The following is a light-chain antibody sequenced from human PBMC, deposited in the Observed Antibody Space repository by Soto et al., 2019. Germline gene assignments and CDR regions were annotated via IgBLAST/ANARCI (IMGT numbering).Light chain of an antibody. V-gene: IGKV3-20*01. CDR3: QQYGGSPFT. CDR1: QSVSVNS. Sequence: EIVLTQSPGTLSLSPGERATLSCRASQSVSVNSLAWYQQKGGQAPRLLIYAASTRATGVPDRFSGTGSGTEFALTISSLETDDSAVYYCQQYGGSPFTFGPGTKVDIK. CDR2: AAS. J-gene: IGKJ3*01.